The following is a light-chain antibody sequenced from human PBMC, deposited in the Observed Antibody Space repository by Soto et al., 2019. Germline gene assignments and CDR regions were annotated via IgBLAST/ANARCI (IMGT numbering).Light chain of an antibody. CDR3: QQYNTFWT. CDR1: QGISSY. V-gene: IGKV1-9*01. CDR2: KAS. J-gene: IGKJ1*01. Sequence: DIQLTQSPSFLSASVGDRVTITCRASQGISSYLAWYQQKPGKAPKLLIYKASTLKSGVPSRFSGSGSGTEFTLTISSLQPDDFATYYCQQYNTFWTFGPGTKVDIK.